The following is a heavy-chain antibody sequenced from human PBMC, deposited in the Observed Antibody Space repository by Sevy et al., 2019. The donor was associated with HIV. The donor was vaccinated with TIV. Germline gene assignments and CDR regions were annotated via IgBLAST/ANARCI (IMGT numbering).Heavy chain of an antibody. CDR2: IHYTGTT. D-gene: IGHD3-16*01. Sequence: SETLSLTCTVSGGSISTTDYYWSWIRQPPGKGLEWIGYIHYTGTTYYNPSRKSRLNKISVDTSMNRFSLKLSSVTAADTAVYYCARGVGGPGVMITCGGVKYGFDFWGQGRMVTVSS. V-gene: IGHV4-30-4*01. J-gene: IGHJ3*01. CDR1: GGSISTTDYY. CDR3: ARGVGGPGVMITCGGVKYGFDF.